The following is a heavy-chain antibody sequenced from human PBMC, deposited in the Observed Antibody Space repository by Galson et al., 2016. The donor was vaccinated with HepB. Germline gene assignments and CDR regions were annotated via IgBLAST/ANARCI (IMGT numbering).Heavy chain of an antibody. CDR3: VRDGAGPLTYDS. CDR2: LNPAGTKT. V-gene: IGHV3-74*01. Sequence: SLRLSCAASGFTFGSYWMHWVRQAPGKGLVWVSHLNPAGTKTAYADSVKGRFTFSRDKRKNTLYLRMDSLRVEDTAVYYCVRDGAGPLTYDSWGQGTLVTVSS. J-gene: IGHJ4*02. CDR1: GFTFGSYW. D-gene: IGHD1-20*01.